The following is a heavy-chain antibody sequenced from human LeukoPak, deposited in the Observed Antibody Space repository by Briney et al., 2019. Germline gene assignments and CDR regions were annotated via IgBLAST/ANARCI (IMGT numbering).Heavy chain of an antibody. Sequence: GGSLRLSCAASRFTFSSYAMSWVRQAPGKGLEWVSTVDSSGGYTYFADSVKGRFTISRDNSKNTLYLQMNNLRAEDTAVYYCAKDRGSVVVCAPGPFDSWGQGTPVTVSS. CDR1: RFTFSSYA. CDR3: AKDRGSVVVCAPGPFDS. V-gene: IGHV3-23*01. CDR2: VDSSGGYT. D-gene: IGHD2-8*02. J-gene: IGHJ4*02.